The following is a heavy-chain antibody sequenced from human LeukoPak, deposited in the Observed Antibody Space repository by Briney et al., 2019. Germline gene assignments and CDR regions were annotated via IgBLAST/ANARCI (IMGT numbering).Heavy chain of an antibody. Sequence: GGSLRLSCAASGFTFSDYAMGWVRQAPGKGLEWVSSFGTGDDTYYTDSVEGRFIISRDNSKNTLSLQMNSLRADDTAIYYCAKNLPGRPFDYWGQGALVTVSS. V-gene: IGHV3-23*01. CDR1: GFTFSDYA. J-gene: IGHJ4*02. CDR2: FGTGDDT. CDR3: AKNLPGRPFDY. D-gene: IGHD1-14*01.